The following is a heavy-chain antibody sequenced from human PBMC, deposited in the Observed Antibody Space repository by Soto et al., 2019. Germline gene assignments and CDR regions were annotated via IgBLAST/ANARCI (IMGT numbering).Heavy chain of an antibody. CDR2: INAGNGNT. J-gene: IGHJ6*03. D-gene: IGHD5-12*01. CDR1: GYTFTSYA. Sequence: QVQLVQSGAEVKKPGASVKVSCKASGYTFTSYAMHWVRQAPGQRLEWMGWINAGNGNTKYSQKFQGRVTITRDTSASTAYMELSSLRSEDTAVYYCARGWLRGFYYYYMDVWCKGTTVTVSS. CDR3: ARGWLRGFYYYYMDV. V-gene: IGHV1-3*01.